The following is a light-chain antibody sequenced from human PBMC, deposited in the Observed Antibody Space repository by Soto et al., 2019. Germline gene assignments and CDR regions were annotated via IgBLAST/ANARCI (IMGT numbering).Light chain of an antibody. J-gene: IGLJ3*02. V-gene: IGLV2-14*01. CDR1: SSDVGGYNY. CDR3: SSYTSSSTGV. CDR2: DVS. Sequence: QSALTQPASVSGSPGQSITISCTGTSSDVGGYNYVSWYQQHPGKAPKLMIYDVSNRPSGVSNRFSGSKSGNTASLTISGLQAGDEADYYCSSYTSSSTGVFGGGTKVTVL.